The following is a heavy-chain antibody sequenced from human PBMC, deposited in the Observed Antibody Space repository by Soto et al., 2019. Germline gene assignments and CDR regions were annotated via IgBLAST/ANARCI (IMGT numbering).Heavy chain of an antibody. CDR3: AKAILDDYDRSGYHLPAQEYYFDY. J-gene: IGHJ4*02. V-gene: IGHV3-23*01. D-gene: IGHD3-22*01. CDR2: ISGSGGST. Sequence: PGGSLRLSCAASGFTFSSYAMSWVRQAPGKGLEWVSAISGSGGSTYYADSVKGRFTISRDNSKNTLYLQMNSLRAEDTAVYYCAKAILDDYDRSGYHLPAQEYYFDYWGQGPLVTVSS. CDR1: GFTFSSYA.